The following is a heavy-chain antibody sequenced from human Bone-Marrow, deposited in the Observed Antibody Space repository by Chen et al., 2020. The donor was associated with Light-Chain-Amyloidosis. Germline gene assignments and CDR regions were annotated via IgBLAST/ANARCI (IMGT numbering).Heavy chain of an antibody. D-gene: IGHD5-12*01. V-gene: IGHV5-51*01. CDR2: IYPDDSDD. Sequence: EVQLEQSGPEGKNPGEALKISWKGSGDTPPNYWIGWVRQMRGKGLAWMGVIYPDDSDDRYSPSFEGQVTISADKSITTAYLQWRSLKASDTAMYYCARRRDGYNFDYWGQGTLVTVSS. CDR1: GDTPPNYW. J-gene: IGHJ4*02. CDR3: ARRRDGYNFDY.